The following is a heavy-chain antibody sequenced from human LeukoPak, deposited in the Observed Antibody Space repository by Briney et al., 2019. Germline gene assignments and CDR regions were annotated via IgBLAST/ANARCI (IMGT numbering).Heavy chain of an antibody. CDR3: AREWDLVHSHYYYGMDV. J-gene: IGHJ6*02. CDR2: IIPIFGTA. CDR1: GGTFSSYA. D-gene: IGHD6-6*01. Sequence: SVKVSCKASGGTFSSYAISWVRQAPGQGLEWMGGIIPIFGTATYAQKFQGRVTITADESTSTAYMELSSPRSEDTAVYYCAREWDLVHSHYYYGMDVWGQGTTVTVSS. V-gene: IGHV1-69*13.